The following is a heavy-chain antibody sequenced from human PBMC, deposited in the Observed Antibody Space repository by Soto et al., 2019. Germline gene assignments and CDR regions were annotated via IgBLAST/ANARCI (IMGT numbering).Heavy chain of an antibody. CDR3: AREWGLLRFIGMDV. CDR1: GFTFSTYG. V-gene: IGHV3-48*02. Sequence: PGGSLRLSCAASGFTFSTYGMNWVRQAPGKGLEWISYIGSRGSPIYSADSVRGRFNISRDNAKNSLYLQMSSLRDDDTAVYYCAREWGLLRFIGMDVWGQGTTVTVSS. CDR2: IGSRGSPI. D-gene: IGHD2-15*01. J-gene: IGHJ6*02.